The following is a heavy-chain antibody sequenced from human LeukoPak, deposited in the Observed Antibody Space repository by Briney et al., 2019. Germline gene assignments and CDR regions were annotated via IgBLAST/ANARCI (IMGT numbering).Heavy chain of an antibody. V-gene: IGHV3-43*01. J-gene: IGHJ4*02. D-gene: IGHD5-18*01. CDR2: AGWAGGTT. Sequence: GGSLRLSCATSGFNFDRYTIHWVRQAPGKGLEWVSLAGWAGGTTFYSDSVRGRFTISRDSGRKSVYLQMNSLTTDDTAFYFCAKELDTMFFDYWGREPWSPSPQ. CDR1: GFNFDRYT. CDR3: AKELDTMFFDY.